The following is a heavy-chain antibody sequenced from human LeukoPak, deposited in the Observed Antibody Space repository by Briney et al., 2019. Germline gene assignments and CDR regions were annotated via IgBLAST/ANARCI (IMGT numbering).Heavy chain of an antibody. CDR2: ISPGSSPI. CDR1: GLTLSLYS. CDR3: ASLGGAYGGRLDY. Sequence: GGSLRLSCAASGLTLSLYSMNWVRQSPGKGLEWVAYISPGSSPIYYARSVRGRFTISRDNGKNSLYLQMDSLRVEDTAVYYCASLGGAYGGRLDYWGQGILVTVSP. D-gene: IGHD4-23*01. V-gene: IGHV3-48*04. J-gene: IGHJ4*02.